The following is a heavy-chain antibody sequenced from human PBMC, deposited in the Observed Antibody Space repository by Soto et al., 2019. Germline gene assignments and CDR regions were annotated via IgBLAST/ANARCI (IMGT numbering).Heavy chain of an antibody. CDR3: ARCVSLATHSGPSPDVYGSTWLDP. D-gene: IGHD2-15*01. CDR2: IFQSGSP. V-gene: IGHV4-30-2*06. J-gene: IGHJ5*02. CDR1: GGSFNTANDA. Sequence: PSETLSLTCAVSGGSFNTANDAWTWIRQSPGRGLEWIGAIFQSGSPYYNPSLRSRVTLSLAKSKNDFSLTLTSVTATATAVYSCARCVSLATHSGPSPDVYGSTWLDPWGNGTLVTVSS.